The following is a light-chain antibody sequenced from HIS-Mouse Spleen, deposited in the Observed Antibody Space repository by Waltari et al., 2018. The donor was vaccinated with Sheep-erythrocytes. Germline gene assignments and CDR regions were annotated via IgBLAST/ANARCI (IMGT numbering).Light chain of an antibody. V-gene: IGKV3-20*01. CDR2: GAS. J-gene: IGKJ1*01. CDR3: QQYGSSPWT. CDR1: QRVSRSY. Sequence: EIVLTQSPGTLSLSPGERATFSCRASQRVSRSYLAWYQQKPGQAPRLLIYGASSSATGIPDRFSGSGSGTDFTLTISRLEPGDCAVYYCQQYGSSPWTFGQGTKVESK.